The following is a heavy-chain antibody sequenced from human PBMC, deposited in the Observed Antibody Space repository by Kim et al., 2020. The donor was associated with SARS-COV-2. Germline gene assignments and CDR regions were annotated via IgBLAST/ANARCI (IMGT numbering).Heavy chain of an antibody. CDR3: ARKLLWFGDNGMDV. CDR2: IFGSGAT. Sequence: TLSLTCAASGFSVSTNDMSWVRQAPGKGLEWVATIFGSGATYFADSAKGRFTISRDNSKNTLYLQMNSLRAEDTAAYHCARKLLWFGDNGMDVWGQGTTVTVSS. J-gene: IGHJ6*02. V-gene: IGHV3-53*01. D-gene: IGHD3-10*01. CDR1: GFSVSTND.